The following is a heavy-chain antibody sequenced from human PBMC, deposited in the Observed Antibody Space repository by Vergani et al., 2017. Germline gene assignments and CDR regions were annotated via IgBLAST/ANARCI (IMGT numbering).Heavy chain of an antibody. CDR2: ISWNSGSI. Sequence: EVQLLESGGGLVQPGGSLRLSCAASGFTFSSYAMSWVRQAPGKGLEWVSGISWNSGSIGYADSVKGRFTISRDNAKNSLYLQMNSLRAEDTALYYCAKADSHCSGGSCYEGEGAFDIWGQGTMVTVSS. J-gene: IGHJ3*02. CDR3: AKADSHCSGGSCYEGEGAFDI. CDR1: GFTFSSYA. V-gene: IGHV3-9*01. D-gene: IGHD2-15*01.